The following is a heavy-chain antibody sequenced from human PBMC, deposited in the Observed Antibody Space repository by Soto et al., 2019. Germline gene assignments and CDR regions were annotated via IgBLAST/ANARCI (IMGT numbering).Heavy chain of an antibody. J-gene: IGHJ5*02. V-gene: IGHV3-74*03. D-gene: IGHD1-26*01. CDR2: IGPDGTDI. Sequence: GGSLRLSCSDSGFTFGSYWIHWVRQAPGKGLEWVSHIGPDGTDIVYADSVKGRFIISRDNSRNTVYVQMNSLEDEGKAKYNCSKLPWEVSPSWGQGTLVTVSS. CDR1: GFTFGSYW. CDR3: SKLPWEVSPS.